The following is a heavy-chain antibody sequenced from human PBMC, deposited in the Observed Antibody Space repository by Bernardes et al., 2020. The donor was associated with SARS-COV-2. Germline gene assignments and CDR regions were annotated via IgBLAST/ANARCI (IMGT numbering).Heavy chain of an antibody. J-gene: IGHJ3*02. CDR2: IFYSGSA. CDR3: ASPGKDYSNYLGAFDI. Sequence: SEPLSLTCIVSGGSISGSRYYWAWLLQPPGKGLEWIGGIFYSGSAYFNPSLKSRVTISVDTSKNQFSLKLNSVTAADTAVYYCASPGKDYSNYLGAFDIWGQGTMVTVSS. D-gene: IGHD4-4*01. V-gene: IGHV4-39*01. CDR1: GGSISGSRYY.